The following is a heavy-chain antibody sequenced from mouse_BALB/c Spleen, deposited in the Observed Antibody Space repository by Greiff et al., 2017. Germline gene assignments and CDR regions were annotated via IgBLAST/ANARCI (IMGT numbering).Heavy chain of an antibody. V-gene: IGHV1-15*01. Sequence: QVQLQQSGAELVRPGASVTLSCKASGYTFTDHEMHWVKQTPVHGLEWIGAIDPETGGTAYNQKFKGKATLTADKSSSTAYMELRSLTSEDSAVYYCTRIGTETYYFDYWGQGTTLTVSS. CDR1: GYTFTDHE. J-gene: IGHJ2*01. CDR2: IDPETGGT. CDR3: TRIGTETYYFDY. D-gene: IGHD4-1*01.